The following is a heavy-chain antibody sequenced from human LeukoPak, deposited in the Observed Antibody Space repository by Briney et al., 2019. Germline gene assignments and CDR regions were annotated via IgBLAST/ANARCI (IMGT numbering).Heavy chain of an antibody. J-gene: IGHJ6*02. Sequence: SETLSLTCAVYGGSFSGYYWSWIRQPPGKGLEWIGEINHSGSTNYNPSLKSRVTISVDTSKNQFSLKLSSVTAADTAVYYCANLDDYYYGMDVWGQGTTVTVSS. CDR3: ANLDDYYYGMDV. V-gene: IGHV4-34*01. CDR2: INHSGST. CDR1: GGSFSGYY.